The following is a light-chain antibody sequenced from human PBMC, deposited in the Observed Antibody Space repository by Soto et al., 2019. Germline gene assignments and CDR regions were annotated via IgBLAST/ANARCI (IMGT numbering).Light chain of an antibody. CDR1: QSVNSW. Sequence: DIQMTQSPSTLSASVGDRVTITCRASQSVNSWVAWYQQKPGKAPKLLTYKASSLESGVPSRFSGSGSGTEFTLTISSLQPDDFATYYCQQYNSYWPFGQGTKVDIK. V-gene: IGKV1-5*03. CDR3: QQYNSYWP. J-gene: IGKJ1*01. CDR2: KAS.